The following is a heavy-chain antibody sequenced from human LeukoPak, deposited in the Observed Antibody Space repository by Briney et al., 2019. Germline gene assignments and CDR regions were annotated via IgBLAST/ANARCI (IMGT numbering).Heavy chain of an antibody. CDR1: GDSISSGGYY. D-gene: IGHD2-2*02. V-gene: IGHV4-31*03. CDR2: IYYSGST. CDR3: ARGRDRYPFVF. Sequence: PSETLSLTCTVSGDSISSGGYYWSWIRQHPGKGLEWIGYIYYSGSTNYNPSLKSRVTISVDTSKNQFSLRLSSVTAADTAVYYCARGRDRYPFVFWGQGTLVTVSS. J-gene: IGHJ4*02.